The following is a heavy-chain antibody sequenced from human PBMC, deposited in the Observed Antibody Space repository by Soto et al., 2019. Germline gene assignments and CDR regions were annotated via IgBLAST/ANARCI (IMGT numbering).Heavy chain of an antibody. CDR3: ARDTDYGDPLHGLTVDY. CDR2: IWYDGSNK. J-gene: IGHJ4*02. CDR1: GFTFSSYG. Sequence: GGSLRLSCAASGFTFSSYGMHWVRQAPGKGLEWVAVIWYDGSNKYYADSVKGRFTISRDNSKNTLYLQMNSLRAEDTAVYYCARDTDYGDPLHGLTVDYWGQGTLVTVSS. V-gene: IGHV3-33*01. D-gene: IGHD4-17*01.